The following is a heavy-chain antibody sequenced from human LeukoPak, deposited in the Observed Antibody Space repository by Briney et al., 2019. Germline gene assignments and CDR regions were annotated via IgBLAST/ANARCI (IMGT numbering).Heavy chain of an antibody. D-gene: IGHD6-6*01. V-gene: IGHV1-46*01. CDR2: INPSGGST. CDR3: ARDSKLITSIAARPDY. J-gene: IGHJ4*02. CDR1: GYTFTSYY. Sequence: ASVEVSCKASGYTFTSYYMHWVRQAPGQGLEWMGIINPSGGSTSYAQKFQGRVTMTRDTSTSTVYMELSSLRSEDTAVYYCARDSKLITSIAARPDYWGQGTLVTVSS.